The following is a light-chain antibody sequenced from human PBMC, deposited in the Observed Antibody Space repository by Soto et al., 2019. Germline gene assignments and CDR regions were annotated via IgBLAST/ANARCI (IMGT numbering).Light chain of an antibody. J-gene: IGKJ5*01. Sequence: EIVLTQSPGTLSLSPGEGATLSWRSSQSVSSSYLAWYQQKPGQAPRLLIYGASTRATGVPARFSGSGSGTEFTLTISSLQSEDFAVYYCQQYNNWPRTFGQGTRLEIK. CDR3: QQYNNWPRT. CDR2: GAS. V-gene: IGKV3-15*01. CDR1: QSVSSSY.